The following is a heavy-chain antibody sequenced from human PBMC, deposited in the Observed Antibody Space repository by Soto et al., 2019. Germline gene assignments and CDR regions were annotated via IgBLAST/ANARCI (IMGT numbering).Heavy chain of an antibody. J-gene: IGHJ3*02. V-gene: IGHV4-59*01. CDR1: GGSISSYY. D-gene: IGHD6-19*01. Sequence: PSETLSLTCTVSGGSISSYYWSWIRQPPGKGLEWIGYTYYSGSTNYNPSLKSRVTISVDTSKNQFSLKLSSVTAADTAVYYCAREGIAGADAFDIWGQGTMVTVSS. CDR2: TYYSGST. CDR3: AREGIAGADAFDI.